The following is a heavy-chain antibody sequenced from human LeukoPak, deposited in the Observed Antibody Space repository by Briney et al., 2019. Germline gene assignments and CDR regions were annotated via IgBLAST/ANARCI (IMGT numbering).Heavy chain of an antibody. CDR2: ISAYNGNT. CDR1: GYTFTSYC. D-gene: IGHD3-10*01. V-gene: IGHV1-18*01. Sequence: ASVKVSCNASGYTFTSYCISWMRQPPGQGLEWMGCISAYNGNTNNAQKLQGRVTMTKDTSTSPAYMELRSLRSDDTAVYYCARGQITMVRGVIITYLPHAFDIWGQGTMVTVSS. CDR3: ARGQITMVRGVIITYLPHAFDI. J-gene: IGHJ3*02.